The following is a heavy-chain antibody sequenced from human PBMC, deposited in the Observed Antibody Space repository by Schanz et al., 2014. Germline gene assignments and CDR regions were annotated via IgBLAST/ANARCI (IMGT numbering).Heavy chain of an antibody. CDR3: AKDPSHGDYDYYFDY. D-gene: IGHD3-22*01. J-gene: IGHJ4*02. CDR1: GFTVSSYS. CDR2: ISGSGGST. Sequence: EVQLVESGGGFVQPGGSLGLSCVASGFTVSSYSMNWVRQAPGKGLEWVSAISGSGGSTYYADAVKGRFTISRDNSKNTLYLQMNSLRAEDTAVYYCAKDPSHGDYDYYFDYWGQGTLVTVSS. V-gene: IGHV3-23*04.